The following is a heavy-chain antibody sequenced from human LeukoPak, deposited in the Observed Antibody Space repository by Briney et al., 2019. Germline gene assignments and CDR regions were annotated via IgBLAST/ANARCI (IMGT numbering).Heavy chain of an antibody. V-gene: IGHV3-23*01. J-gene: IGHJ4*02. CDR1: GFTSSSYA. CDR2: ISGSGGST. Sequence: GGSLRLSCAASGFTSSSYAMSWVRQAPGKGLEWVSAISGSGGSTYYADSVKGRFTISRDNSKNTLYLQMNSLRAEDTAVYYCAKDRGIVGATTIFYYFDYWGQGTLVTVSS. D-gene: IGHD1-26*01. CDR3: AKDRGIVGATTIFYYFDY.